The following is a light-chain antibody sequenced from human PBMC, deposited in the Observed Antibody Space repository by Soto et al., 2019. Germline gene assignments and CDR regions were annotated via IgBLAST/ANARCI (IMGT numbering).Light chain of an antibody. CDR1: QSVSSN. J-gene: IGKJ1*01. CDR3: QQYHNWPPWT. CDR2: GAS. Sequence: EIVMTQSPATLSVSPGERATLSCRASQSVSSNLAWYQQKPGQAPRLLIYGASTRATGIPATFSGSGSGTEFTLTISSLHSEDFAVYYCQQYHNWPPWTFGQGTKVEIK. V-gene: IGKV3-15*01.